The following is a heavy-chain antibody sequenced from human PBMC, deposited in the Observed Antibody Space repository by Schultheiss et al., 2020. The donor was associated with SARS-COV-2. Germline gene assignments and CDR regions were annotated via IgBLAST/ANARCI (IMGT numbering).Heavy chain of an antibody. CDR3: ARDVIVVVPEDYYYYGMDV. V-gene: IGHV4-59*11. D-gene: IGHD2-2*01. CDR2: IYYSGST. Sequence: SETLSLTCTVSGGSITSHYWSWIRQPPGKGLEWIGYIYYSGSTKYNPSLKGRVTMSLDTSKNHFSLRLSSVTAADTAVYYCARDVIVVVPEDYYYYGMDVWGQGTTVTVSS. J-gene: IGHJ6*02. CDR1: GGSITSHY.